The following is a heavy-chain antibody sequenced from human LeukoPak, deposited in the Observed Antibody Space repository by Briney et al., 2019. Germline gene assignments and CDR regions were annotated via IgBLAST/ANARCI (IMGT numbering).Heavy chain of an antibody. V-gene: IGHV4-59*08. Sequence: PSETLSLTCTVSGGSISSYYWNWIRQPPGKGLEWIGHTYYSGITNYNPSLKSRVTISVDTSKDQFSLKLSSVTAADAAVYFCARGPYSYDSSGAFDIWGQGTMVTVSS. CDR1: GGSISSYY. D-gene: IGHD3-22*01. J-gene: IGHJ3*02. CDR2: TYYSGIT. CDR3: ARGPYSYDSSGAFDI.